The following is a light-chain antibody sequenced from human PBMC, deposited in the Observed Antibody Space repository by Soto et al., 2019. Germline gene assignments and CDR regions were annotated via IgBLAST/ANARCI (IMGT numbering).Light chain of an antibody. J-gene: IGLJ3*02. CDR1: SSNIGNNY. V-gene: IGLV1-51*01. CDR3: GTWDSSLRAWV. CDR2: DNN. Sequence: QSVLTQPPSVSAAPGRKVTISCSGRSSNIGNNYVSWYQQFPGTAPQLLIYDNNKRPSGIPDRFSGSKSGTSATLGITGLQTGDEADYYCGTWDSSLRAWVFGGGTKLTVL.